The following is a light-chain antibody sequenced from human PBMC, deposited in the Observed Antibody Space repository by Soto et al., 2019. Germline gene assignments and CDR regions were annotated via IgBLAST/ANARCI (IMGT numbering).Light chain of an antibody. CDR1: SSDVGGYDY. CDR2: DVS. CDR3: SSYAGSNNLV. Sequence: QSVLTQPPSASGSPGQSVTISCTGTSSDVGGYDYVSWYQQHPGKAPKFMIYDVSKRPSGVPDRFSGSKSGNTASLTVSGLQAEDEADYYCSSYAGSNNLVFGGGTKLTVL. J-gene: IGLJ2*01. V-gene: IGLV2-8*01.